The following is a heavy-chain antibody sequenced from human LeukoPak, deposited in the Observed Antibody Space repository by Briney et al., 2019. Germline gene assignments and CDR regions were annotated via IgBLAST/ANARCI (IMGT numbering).Heavy chain of an antibody. CDR2: IYHSGST. D-gene: IGHD3-10*01. CDR3: AGGLLSGEGYFDY. J-gene: IGHJ4*02. Sequence: GSLRLSCAASGFTVSSNYMSWVRQAPGKGLEWIGSIYHSGSTYYNPSLKSRVTISVDTSKNQFSLKLSSVTAADTAVYYCAGGLLSGEGYFDYWGQGTLVTVSS. V-gene: IGHV4-38-2*01. CDR1: GFTVSSNY.